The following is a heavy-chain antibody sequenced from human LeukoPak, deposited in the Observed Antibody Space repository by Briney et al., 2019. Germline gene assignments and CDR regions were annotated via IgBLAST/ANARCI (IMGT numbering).Heavy chain of an antibody. V-gene: IGHV3-23*01. D-gene: IGHD6-19*01. CDR3: AKPYHSGWHQCFDY. Sequence: GGSLRLSCAASGFTFSSFVMNWVRQAPGKGLEWVSAIGGSGASTYYAYADSVRGRFSVSRDDSKNTLYLQMNSLRAEDTAVYYCAKPYHSGWHQCFDYWGQGTLVTVSS. CDR1: GFTFSSFV. J-gene: IGHJ4*02. CDR2: IGGSGAST.